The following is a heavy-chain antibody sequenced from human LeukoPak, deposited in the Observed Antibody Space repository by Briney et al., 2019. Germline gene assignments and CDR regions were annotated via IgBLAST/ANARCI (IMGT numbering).Heavy chain of an antibody. CDR3: AKAPYGSGREPSDY. V-gene: IGHV3-9*01. CDR2: ISWNSGSI. D-gene: IGHD3-10*01. CDR1: GFTFDDYA. Sequence: GGSLRLSCAASGFTFDDYAMHWVRQAPGKGLEWVSGISWNSGSIGYADSVKGRFTISRDNAKNSLYLQMNSLRAEDTALYYCAKAPYGSGREPSDYWGQGTLVTVSS. J-gene: IGHJ4*02.